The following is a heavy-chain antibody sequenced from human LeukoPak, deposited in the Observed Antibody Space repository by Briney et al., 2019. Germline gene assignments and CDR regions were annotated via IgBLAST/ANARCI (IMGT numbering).Heavy chain of an antibody. CDR3: ARGPVDSLNWFDP. Sequence: GASVRVSCKASGGTFSSYAISWVRQAPGQGLEWMGGIIPIFGTANYAQKFQGRVTITADESTSTAYMELSSLRSEDTAVYYCARGPVDSLNWFDPWGQGTLVTVSS. J-gene: IGHJ5*02. V-gene: IGHV1-69*13. CDR2: IIPIFGTA. CDR1: GGTFSSYA. D-gene: IGHD5-12*01.